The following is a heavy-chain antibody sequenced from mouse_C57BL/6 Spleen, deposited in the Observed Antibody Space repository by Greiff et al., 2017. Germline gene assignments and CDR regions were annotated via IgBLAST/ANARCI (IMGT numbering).Heavy chain of an antibody. CDR1: GYTFTDYN. J-gene: IGHJ2*01. D-gene: IGHD1-1*01. CDR3: ARWAPVVGNFDY. V-gene: IGHV1-18*01. CDR2: INPNNGGT. Sequence: EVQLQQSGPELVKPGASVKIPCKASGYTFTDYNMDWMKQSHGKSLEWIGDINPNNGGTIYNQKFKGKATLTVDKSSSTAYMELRSLTSEDTAVYYCARWAPVVGNFDYWGQGTTLTVSS.